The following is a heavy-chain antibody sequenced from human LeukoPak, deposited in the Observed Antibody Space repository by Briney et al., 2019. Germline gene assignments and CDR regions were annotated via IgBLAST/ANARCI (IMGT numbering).Heavy chain of an antibody. D-gene: IGHD5-18*01. CDR3: ARACEEYSYGYYYYYYMDV. J-gene: IGHJ6*03. Sequence: GGSLRLSCAASGFTFSDYYMSWLRQAPGKGLEWVSYISSSGSTIYYADSVKGRFTISRDNAKNSLYLQMNSLRAEDTAVYYCARACEEYSYGYYYYYYMDVWGKGTTVTVSS. V-gene: IGHV3-11*04. CDR1: GFTFSDYY. CDR2: ISSSGSTI.